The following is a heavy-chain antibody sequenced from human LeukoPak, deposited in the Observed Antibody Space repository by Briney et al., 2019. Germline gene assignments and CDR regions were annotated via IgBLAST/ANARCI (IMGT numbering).Heavy chain of an antibody. CDR2: IYHSGST. J-gene: IGHJ6*03. V-gene: IGHV4-38-2*02. Sequence: SETLSLTCTVSGYSISSGYYWGWIRQPPGKGLEWIGSIYHSGSTYYNPSLKSRVTISVDTSKNQFSLKLGSVTAADTAVYYCASSGYMVTTYYYYYYMDVWGKGTTVTVSS. D-gene: IGHD2-21*02. CDR3: ASSGYMVTTYYYYYYMDV. CDR1: GYSISSGYY.